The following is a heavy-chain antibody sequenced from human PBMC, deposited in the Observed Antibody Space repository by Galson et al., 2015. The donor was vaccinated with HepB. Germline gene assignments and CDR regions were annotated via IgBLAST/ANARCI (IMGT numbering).Heavy chain of an antibody. V-gene: IGHV3-9*01. J-gene: IGHJ3*02. Sequence: SLRLSCAASGFTFDDYAMHWVRQAPGKGLEWVSGISWNSGSIGYADSVKGRFTISRDNAKNSLYLQMNSLRAEDTALYYCAKDWTNGDYVKDAFDIWGQGTMVTVSS. D-gene: IGHD4-17*01. CDR3: AKDWTNGDYVKDAFDI. CDR1: GFTFDDYA. CDR2: ISWNSGSI.